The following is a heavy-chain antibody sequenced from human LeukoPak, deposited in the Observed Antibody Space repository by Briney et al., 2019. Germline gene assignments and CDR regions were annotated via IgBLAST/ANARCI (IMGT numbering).Heavy chain of an antibody. J-gene: IGHJ1*01. CDR1: GGTFSSYA. D-gene: IGHD3-22*01. CDR3: AKRHYDSSGYYLDAEYFQH. Sequence: SVKVSCKASGGTFSSYAISWVRQAPGQGLEWMGRIIPILGIANYAQKFQGRVTITADKSTSTAYMELSSLRSEDTAVYYCAKRHYDSSGYYLDAEYFQHWGQGTLVTVSS. CDR2: IIPILGIA. V-gene: IGHV1-69*04.